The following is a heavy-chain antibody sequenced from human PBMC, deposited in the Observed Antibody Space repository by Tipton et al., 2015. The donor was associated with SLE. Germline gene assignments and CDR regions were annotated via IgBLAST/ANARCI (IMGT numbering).Heavy chain of an antibody. CDR2: INHGGNK. CDR1: GYSISIAYY. CDR3: ARDWCSSTSCYGYYYMDV. D-gene: IGHD2-2*01. J-gene: IGHJ6*03. Sequence: TLSLTCTVSGYSISIAYYWGWIRQSPGKGPEWIGNINHGGNKYYSPSLKSRVTISVDRSKNQFSLKLSSVTAADTAVYYCARDWCSSTSCYGYYYMDVWGKGTTVTVSS. V-gene: IGHV4-38-2*02.